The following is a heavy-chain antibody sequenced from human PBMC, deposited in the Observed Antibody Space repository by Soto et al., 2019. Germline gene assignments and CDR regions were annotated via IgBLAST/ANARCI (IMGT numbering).Heavy chain of an antibody. V-gene: IGHV3-30*18. CDR2: ILYDGSNK. Sequence: LRRSCAASGFTFSNYGMHWVRQTPGKGLEWVALILYDGSNKYYADSVKGRFTISRDNSKNTLYLQVSSLRAEDTAVYYCAKSRDAYNFYFYYGMDVWGQGTTVTVSS. J-gene: IGHJ6*02. CDR1: GFTFSNYG. D-gene: IGHD2-2*01. CDR3: AKSRDAYNFYFYYGMDV.